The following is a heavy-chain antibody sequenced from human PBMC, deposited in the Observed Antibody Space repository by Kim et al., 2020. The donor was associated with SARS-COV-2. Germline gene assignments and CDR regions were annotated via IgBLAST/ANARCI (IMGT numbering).Heavy chain of an antibody. CDR3: ARVRYYDYDFDY. V-gene: IGHV3-7*01. D-gene: IGHD3-16*01. J-gene: IGHJ4*02. Sequence: YYVDSVKGRFTISRDNAKNSLYLQMNSLRAEDTAVYYCARVRYYDYDFDYWGQGTLVTVSS.